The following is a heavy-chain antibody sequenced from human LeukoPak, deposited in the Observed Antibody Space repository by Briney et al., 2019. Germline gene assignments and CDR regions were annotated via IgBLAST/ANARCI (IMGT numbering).Heavy chain of an antibody. CDR2: ISGSGGST. J-gene: IGHJ4*02. CDR1: GFTFSSYS. V-gene: IGHV3-23*01. CDR3: AKDHHRWGSPYFGY. Sequence: PGGSLRLSCAASGFTFSSYSMNWVRQAPGKGLEWVSAISGSGGSTYYADSVKGRFTISRDNSKNTLYLQMNSLRAEDTAVYYCAKDHHRWGSPYFGYWGQGTLVTVSS. D-gene: IGHD7-27*01.